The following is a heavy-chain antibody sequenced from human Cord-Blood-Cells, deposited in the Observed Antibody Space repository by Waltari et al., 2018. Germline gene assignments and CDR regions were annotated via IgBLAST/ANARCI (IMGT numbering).Heavy chain of an antibody. J-gene: IGHJ4*02. D-gene: IGHD3-3*01. CDR3: ARDADFWSGYYDY. V-gene: IGHV3-21*01. CDR1: GFTFSSYS. Sequence: EVQLVESGGGLVKPGGSLRLSCAASGFTFSSYSMNWVRQAPGKVLAWVSSISSSSSYIYYADSVKGRFTISRDNAKNSLYLQMNSLRAEDTAVYYCARDADFWSGYYDYWGQGTLVTVSS. CDR2: ISSSSSYI.